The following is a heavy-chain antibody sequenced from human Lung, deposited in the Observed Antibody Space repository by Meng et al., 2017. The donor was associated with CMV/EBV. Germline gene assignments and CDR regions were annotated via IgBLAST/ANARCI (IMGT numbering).Heavy chain of an antibody. CDR1: GYTFTAHY. CDR3: ARDNNSGPDY. Sequence: ASVXVSCKASGYTFTAHYFHWVRQAPGQGLEWMGWIHAHRGDTNSAQQFQGRVTLTRNTSINTGYMELTRLTTDDQAVYYCARDNNSGPDYWGQGTLVTVSS. V-gene: IGHV1-2*02. J-gene: IGHJ4*02. D-gene: IGHD1-1*01. CDR2: IHAHRGDT.